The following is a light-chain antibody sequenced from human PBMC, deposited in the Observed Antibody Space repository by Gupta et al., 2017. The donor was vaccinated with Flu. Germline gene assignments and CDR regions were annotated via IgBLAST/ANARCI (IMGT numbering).Light chain of an antibody. J-gene: IGLJ1*01. CDR1: SSADGSCEI. CDR2: EGS. CDR3: DSYAGSGNGYV. Sequence: TIACSGSSSADGSCEIVCWYQQYPGKAPKLMIYEGSRRPSGVSDRFSGSKSGTTASLTISGLQAEDEADYYCDSYAGSGNGYVCGTGTKVTV. V-gene: IGLV2-23*01.